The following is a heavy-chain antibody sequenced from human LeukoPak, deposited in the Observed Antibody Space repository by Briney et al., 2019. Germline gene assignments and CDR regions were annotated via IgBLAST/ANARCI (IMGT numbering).Heavy chain of an antibody. CDR3: ARLHYYYYMDV. J-gene: IGHJ6*03. Sequence: SETLSLTCAVSGYSISSGYYWDWIRQPPGKGLEWIGSIYHSGSTYYNPSLKSRVTISVDTSKNQFSLKLSSVTAADTAVYYCARLHYYYYMDVWGKGTTVTVSS. V-gene: IGHV4-38-2*01. CDR1: GYSISSGYY. CDR2: IYHSGST.